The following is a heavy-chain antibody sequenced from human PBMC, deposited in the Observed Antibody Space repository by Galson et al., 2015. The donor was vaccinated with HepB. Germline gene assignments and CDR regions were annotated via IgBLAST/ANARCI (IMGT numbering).Heavy chain of an antibody. V-gene: IGHV6-1*01. CDR1: GDSVSSNIVA. J-gene: IGHJ4*02. CDR2: TYYRSKWYN. Sequence: CAISGDSVSSNIVAWNWIRQSPSRGLEWLGRTYYRSKWYNGYAESVKSRITINPDTSKNQFSPHLNSVTPEDTAVYYCARGGSGTTIPGFDYWGQGTLVTVSS. D-gene: IGHD1-1*01. CDR3: ARGGSGTTIPGFDY.